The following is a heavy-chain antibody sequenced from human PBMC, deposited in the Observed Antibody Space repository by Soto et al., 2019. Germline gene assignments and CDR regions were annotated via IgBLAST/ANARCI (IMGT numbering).Heavy chain of an antibody. D-gene: IGHD6-19*01. CDR1: GFTFSTYA. CDR3: AKREWLALFN. CDR2: ITGSGDNT. J-gene: IGHJ4*02. Sequence: PGGSLRLSCAASGFTFSTYAMSWVRQAPGKGLEWVSVITGSGDNTYYADSVKGRFTMSRDNSKNTLYLQMNSLRAEDTAVYYCAKREWLALFNWGQGTLVTVSS. V-gene: IGHV3-23*01.